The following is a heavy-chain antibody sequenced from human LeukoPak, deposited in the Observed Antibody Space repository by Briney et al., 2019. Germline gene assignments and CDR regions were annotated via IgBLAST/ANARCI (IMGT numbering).Heavy chain of an antibody. CDR1: GFTFSSYA. Sequence: GGSLRLSCAASGFTFSSYAMSWVRQAPGKGLEWVSAISGSGGSTNYADSVKGRFTISRDNSKNTLYLQMNSLRAEDTAVYYCAKDLRGWRQYFDYWGQGTLVTVSS. D-gene: IGHD6-19*01. V-gene: IGHV3-23*01. CDR3: AKDLRGWRQYFDY. J-gene: IGHJ4*02. CDR2: ISGSGGST.